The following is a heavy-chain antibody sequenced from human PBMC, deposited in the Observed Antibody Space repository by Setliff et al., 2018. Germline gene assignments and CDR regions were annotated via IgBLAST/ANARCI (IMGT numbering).Heavy chain of an antibody. CDR3: ARSTGYSSRFDY. J-gene: IGHJ4*02. D-gene: IGHD6-13*01. Sequence: SVKVSCKASGFTFTSSAVQWVRQARGQRLEWIGWIVVASGNTNYAQKFQERVTIATDMSTSTAYMELSSLRSEDTAVYYCARSTGYSSRFDYWGQGTLVTVSS. CDR2: IVVASGNT. V-gene: IGHV1-58*01. CDR1: GFTFTSSA.